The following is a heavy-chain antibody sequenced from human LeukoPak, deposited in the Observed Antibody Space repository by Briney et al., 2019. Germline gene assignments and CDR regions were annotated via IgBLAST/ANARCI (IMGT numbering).Heavy chain of an antibody. CDR3: ARDGQAVTDNYFDY. Sequence: GGSLRLSCAASGFTLSSYAMHWVRQAPGKGLEWVAVISYDGSNKYYADSVKGRFTISRDNSKNTLYLQMNSLRAEDTAVYYCARDGQAVTDNYFDYWGQGTLVTVSS. CDR2: ISYDGSNK. J-gene: IGHJ4*02. V-gene: IGHV3-30-3*01. D-gene: IGHD2-21*02. CDR1: GFTLSSYA.